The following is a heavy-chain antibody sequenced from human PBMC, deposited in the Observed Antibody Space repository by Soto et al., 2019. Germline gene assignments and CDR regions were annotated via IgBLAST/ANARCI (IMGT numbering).Heavy chain of an antibody. CDR1: GGSVSSGSYY. J-gene: IGHJ4*02. V-gene: IGHV4-61*01. CDR3: ARVLLGWRADY. Sequence: KPSETLSLTCTVSGGSVSSGSYYWSWIRQPPGKGLEWIGYIYYSGSTNYNPSLKSRVTISVDTSKNQFSLKLSSVTAADTAVYYCARVLLGWRADYWGQGTLVTVSS. CDR2: IYYSGST.